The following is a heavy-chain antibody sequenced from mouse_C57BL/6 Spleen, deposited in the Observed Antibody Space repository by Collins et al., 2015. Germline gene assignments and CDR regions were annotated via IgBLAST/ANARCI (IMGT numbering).Heavy chain of an antibody. V-gene: IGHV2-3*01. CDR2: MWGDGST. CDR1: GFSLTNYG. D-gene: IGHD6-1*01. CDR3: AATSYYFDY. J-gene: IGHJ2*01. Sequence: QVQLKESGPGLVAPSQSLSITCTVSGFSLTNYGISWVRQPPGKGLEWLGVMWGDGSTNYHSALMSRLSIRKDNSKSQVFLKLNSLQTVDTATYYCAATSYYFDYWGQGTTLTVSS.